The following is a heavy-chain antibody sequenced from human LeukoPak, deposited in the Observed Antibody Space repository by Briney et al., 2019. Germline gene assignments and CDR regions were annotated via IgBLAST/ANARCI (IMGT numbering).Heavy chain of an antibody. Sequence: GGSLRLSCAASGFTFSSYSMNWVRQAPGKGLEWVSSISSSSSYIYYADSVKGRFTISRDNAKNSLYLQMNSLRAEDTAVYYCALSPGGWYFDLWGRGTLVTVSS. CDR1: GFTFSSYS. CDR3: ALSPGGWYFDL. CDR2: ISSSSSYI. J-gene: IGHJ2*01. D-gene: IGHD1-1*01. V-gene: IGHV3-21*01.